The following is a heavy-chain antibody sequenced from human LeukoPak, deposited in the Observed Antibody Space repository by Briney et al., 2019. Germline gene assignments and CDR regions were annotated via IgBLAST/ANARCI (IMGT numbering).Heavy chain of an antibody. J-gene: IGHJ4*02. CDR3: AKAFGTNGYYQLPIDF. D-gene: IGHD3-22*01. CDR2: ISSSGSTI. Sequence: GGSLRLSCAASGFTFSSYEMNWVRQAPGKGLEWVSYISSSGSTIYYADSVKGRFTISRDNAKNTLYLQLNNLRAEDTALYYCAKAFGTNGYYQLPIDFWGQGTLVTVSA. CDR1: GFTFSSYE. V-gene: IGHV3-48*03.